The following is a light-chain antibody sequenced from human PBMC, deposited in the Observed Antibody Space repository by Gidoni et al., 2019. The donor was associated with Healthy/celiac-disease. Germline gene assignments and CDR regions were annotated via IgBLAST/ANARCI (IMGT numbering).Light chain of an antibody. CDR2: DAS. CDR1: QSISSW. J-gene: IGKJ2*01. Sequence: DIQMTQSPSTLSASVGDRVTITCRASQSISSWLAWYQQKPGKAPKLLIYDASSLESGVPSRFSGSGSGTEFTLTISSLQPDDFATYYCQQYNSYLYTFXQXTKLGIK. V-gene: IGKV1-5*01. CDR3: QQYNSYLYT.